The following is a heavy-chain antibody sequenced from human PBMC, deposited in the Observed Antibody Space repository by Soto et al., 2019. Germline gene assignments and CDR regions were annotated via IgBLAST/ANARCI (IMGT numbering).Heavy chain of an antibody. CDR3: VTEGCGGDCPL. CDR2: IIPILVIT. CDR1: GGTFSRYT. J-gene: IGHJ2*01. Sequence: QVQLVQSGAEVKKPGSSVKVSCKASGGTFSRYTISWVRQAPGQGLEWMGRIIPILVITNYAQKFPGRVTITADKSTSTAYMELSSLRSEDTAVYYCVTEGCGGDCPLWGRGTLVTVSS. V-gene: IGHV1-69*02. D-gene: IGHD2-21*02.